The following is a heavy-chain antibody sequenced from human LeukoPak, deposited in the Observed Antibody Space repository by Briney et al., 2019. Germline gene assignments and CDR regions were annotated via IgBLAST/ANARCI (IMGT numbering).Heavy chain of an antibody. CDR3: AREAPRTYFFDS. CDR2: IYYSGST. V-gene: IGHV4-59*01. J-gene: IGHJ4*02. Sequence: PSETLSLTCTVSGGSISSYYWSWIRQPPGKGLEWIGYIYYSGSTNYNPSLKSRVTISVDTSRNQFSLKLSSVTAADTAVYYCAREAPRTYFFDSWGQGTLVTVSS. CDR1: GGSISSYY.